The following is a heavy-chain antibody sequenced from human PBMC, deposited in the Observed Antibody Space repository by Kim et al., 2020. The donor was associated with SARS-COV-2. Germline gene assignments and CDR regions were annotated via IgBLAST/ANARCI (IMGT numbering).Heavy chain of an antibody. Sequence: YGDAVKGRFTISGDKSKTTLYLQMNSLRAADTAFYYCAKGRSTSCYTDFDCWGRGTLVTVSS. J-gene: IGHJ4*02. V-gene: IGHV3-23*01. D-gene: IGHD2-2*02. CDR3: AKGRSTSCYTDFDC.